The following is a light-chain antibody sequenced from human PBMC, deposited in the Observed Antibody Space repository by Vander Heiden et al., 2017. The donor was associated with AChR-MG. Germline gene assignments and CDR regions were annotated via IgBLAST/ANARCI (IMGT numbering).Light chain of an antibody. CDR2: GKN. J-gene: IGLJ2*01. CDR3: NARDSSGNHQV. V-gene: IGLV3-19*01. CDR1: SLRSYH. Sequence: SSQLPQAPAVSLAFGQTVRSTGQGDSLRSYHASWYQQKPGPAPVLVIYGKNNRPSGIPDRFSGSSSGNTASLTITGAQAEDEADYYCNARDSSGNHQVFGGGTKLTVL.